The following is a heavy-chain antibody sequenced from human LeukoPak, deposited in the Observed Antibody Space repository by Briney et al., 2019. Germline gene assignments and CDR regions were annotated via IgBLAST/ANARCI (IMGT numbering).Heavy chain of an antibody. Sequence: SETLSLTCTVSDYSIRSVYYWGWLRQFPGKGLEWIGSIYQTGSTYYNPSLENRVTISVDTSRNQFSLKLTSVTAADTAVYYCASHIVATTYFDYWGQGTLVTVSS. J-gene: IGHJ4*02. D-gene: IGHD5-12*01. CDR3: ASHIVATTYFDY. CDR1: DYSIRSVYY. CDR2: IYQTGST. V-gene: IGHV4-38-2*02.